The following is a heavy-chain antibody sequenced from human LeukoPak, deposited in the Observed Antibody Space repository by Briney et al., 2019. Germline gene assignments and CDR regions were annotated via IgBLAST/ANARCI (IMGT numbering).Heavy chain of an antibody. CDR3: AKLDRRSNLFDP. D-gene: IGHD1-1*01. J-gene: IGHJ5*02. CDR1: GGSIRNNNW. V-gene: IGHV4-4*02. CDR2: TFHSGHT. Sequence: SETLSLTCAVSGGSIRNNNWWSWVRQPPGKGLEWIGETFHSGHTNYNPSLKSRVAISVDKSKNHFHLNLTSVTAADTAVYYCAKLDRRSNLFDPWGQGTLVTVS.